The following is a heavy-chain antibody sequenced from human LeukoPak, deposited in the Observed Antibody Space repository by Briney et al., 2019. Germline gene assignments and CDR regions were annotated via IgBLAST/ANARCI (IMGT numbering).Heavy chain of an antibody. J-gene: IGHJ4*02. Sequence: PGRSLRLSCAASGFTFDDYAMHWVRQAPGKGLEWVSGISWNSGSIGYADSVKGRFTISRDNAKNSLYLQMNSLRAEDTALYYCAKMVRGTNSYYFDYWDQGTLVTVSS. CDR2: ISWNSGSI. D-gene: IGHD3-10*01. CDR3: AKMVRGTNSYYFDY. CDR1: GFTFDDYA. V-gene: IGHV3-9*01.